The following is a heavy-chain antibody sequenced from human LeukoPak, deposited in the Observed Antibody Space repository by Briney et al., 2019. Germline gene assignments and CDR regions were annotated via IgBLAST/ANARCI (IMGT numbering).Heavy chain of an antibody. CDR2: IYYSGST. CDR1: GGSISSGGYY. D-gene: IGHD3-3*01. J-gene: IGHJ4*02. CDR3: ARGGYDFWSGYPGPFDY. Sequence: SQTLSLTCTVSGGSISSGGYYWSWIRQHPGKGLEWIGYIYYSGSTYYNPSLKSRVTISVDTSKNQFSLKLSSVTAADTTVYYCARGGYDFWSGYPGPFDYWGQGTLVTVSS. V-gene: IGHV4-31*03.